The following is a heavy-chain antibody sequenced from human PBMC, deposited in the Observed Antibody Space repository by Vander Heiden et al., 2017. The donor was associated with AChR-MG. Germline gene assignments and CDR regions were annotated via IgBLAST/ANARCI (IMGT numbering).Heavy chain of an antibody. D-gene: IGHD6-13*01. V-gene: IGHV3-33*01. CDR3: ARDLYSSHFDY. J-gene: IGHJ4*02. CDR2: IWSDGVNQ. CDR1: GSPFNIYG. Sequence: QVQLVASGGGVVQPGGSLRPACATSGSPFNIYGIHWVRQAPGKGLEWVAVIWSDGVNQNYADSVRGRFTLSRDNSKDTVYLQMNSLRAEDTAVYYCARDLYSSHFDYWGQGTLATVSS.